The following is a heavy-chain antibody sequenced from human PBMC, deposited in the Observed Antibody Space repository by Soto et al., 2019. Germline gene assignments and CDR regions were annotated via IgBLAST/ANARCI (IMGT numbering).Heavy chain of an antibody. V-gene: IGHV4-59*12. J-gene: IGHJ4*02. CDR2: MYYSGST. Sequence: SETLSLTCTVSVESISIYYWSWIRQPPGKGLEWIGYMYYSGSTNYNPSLKSRVTISIDTSKNQLSLRLTSVTAADTAIYYCARGGTYYLDSSARGALVPVSS. D-gene: IGHD1-26*01. CDR1: VESISIYY. CDR3: ARGGTYYLDS.